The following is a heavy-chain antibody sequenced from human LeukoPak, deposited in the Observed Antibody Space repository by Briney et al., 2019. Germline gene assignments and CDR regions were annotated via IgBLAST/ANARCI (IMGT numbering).Heavy chain of an antibody. Sequence: KPSETLSLTCTVSGGSISSSSLYWGWIRQSPGKGLEWIVNIYYSGSTYYNPSLKSRVTISVDSSRNQFSLQMNSVTAADPAIYFCMAHGNSGGYTRHWGQGTLVTVSS. J-gene: IGHJ1*01. CDR1: GGSISSSSLY. CDR3: MAHGNSGGYTRH. D-gene: IGHD5-18*01. CDR2: IYYSGST. V-gene: IGHV4-39*01.